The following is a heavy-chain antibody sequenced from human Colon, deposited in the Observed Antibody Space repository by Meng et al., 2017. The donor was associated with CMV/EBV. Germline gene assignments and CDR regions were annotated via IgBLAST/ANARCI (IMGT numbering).Heavy chain of an antibody. V-gene: IGHV1-2*02. CDR3: ARNWGGGSYYLDY. Sequence: ASVKVSCKASGYTFTGYYMHWVRQAPGQGLECVGWMSPNSGDTTYTQKFQGRVTLTSDTSITTAYMELSRLKSDDTAVYFCARNWGGGSYYLDYWGQGTLVTVSS. CDR1: GYTFTGYY. J-gene: IGHJ4*02. D-gene: IGHD2-21*01. CDR2: MSPNSGDT.